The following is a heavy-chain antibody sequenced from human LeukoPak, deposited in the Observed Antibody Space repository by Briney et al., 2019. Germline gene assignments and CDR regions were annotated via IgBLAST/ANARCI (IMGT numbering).Heavy chain of an antibody. CDR1: GGSISSSSCF. D-gene: IGHD1-1*01. CDR3: ASNWSDFDY. J-gene: IGHJ4*02. Sequence: SETLSLTCTVSGGSISSSSCFWGWVRQPPGKGLQWIGSICSNGDTYYNPSLMSRFTISVDTSKNQFSLKLSSVTAADTAVYYCASNWSDFDYWGRGTLVTVSS. CDR2: ICSNGDT. V-gene: IGHV4-39*07.